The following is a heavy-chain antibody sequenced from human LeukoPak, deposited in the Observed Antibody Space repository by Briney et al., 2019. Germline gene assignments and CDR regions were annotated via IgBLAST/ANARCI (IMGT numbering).Heavy chain of an antibody. CDR1: GFPFSSYW. J-gene: IGHJ4*02. CDR3: SRSQFDY. CDR2: ISGDGTIT. V-gene: IGHV3-74*03. Sequence: GGSLRLSCEPSGFPFSSYWMLWVRQAPGRGLVWVSRISGDGTITTYADFVKGRFTISRDNTKNILYLQMNSLKVEDTAIYYCSRSQFDYWGQGVLVTASS.